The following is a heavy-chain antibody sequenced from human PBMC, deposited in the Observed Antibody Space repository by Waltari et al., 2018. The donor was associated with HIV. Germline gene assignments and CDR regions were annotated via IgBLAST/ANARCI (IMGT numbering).Heavy chain of an antibody. Sequence: QPGGPLRLSCAASGSILSLSGMRLVRQAPGKGLEWVTFIRYDGNTKYYADSVKGRFTISRDNSKNTLYLQMSSLRAEDTAVYYCAKELRSGYSYYYYGMDVWGQGTTVTVSS. CDR2: IRYDGNTK. D-gene: IGHD2-15*01. CDR1: GSILSLSG. V-gene: IGHV3-30*02. CDR3: AKELRSGYSYYYYGMDV. J-gene: IGHJ6*02.